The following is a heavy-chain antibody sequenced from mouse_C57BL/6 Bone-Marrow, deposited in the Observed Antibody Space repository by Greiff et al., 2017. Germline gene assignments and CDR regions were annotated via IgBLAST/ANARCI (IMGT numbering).Heavy chain of an antibody. Sequence: VQLQQSGPELVKPGASVKISCKASGYAFSSSWMNWVKQRPGKGLEWIGRIYPGDGDTNYNGKFKGKATLTADKSSSTAYMQLSSLTSEDSAVYFCARDLPITTADAMDYWGQGTSVTVSS. V-gene: IGHV1-82*01. CDR3: ARDLPITTADAMDY. J-gene: IGHJ4*01. CDR1: GYAFSSSW. D-gene: IGHD1-2*01. CDR2: IYPGDGDT.